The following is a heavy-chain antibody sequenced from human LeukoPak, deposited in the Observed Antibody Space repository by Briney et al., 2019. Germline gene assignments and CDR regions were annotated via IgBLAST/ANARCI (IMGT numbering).Heavy chain of an antibody. V-gene: IGHV5-51*01. CDR1: GYSFTSYW. D-gene: IGHD3-22*01. Sequence: GESLKISCKGSGYSFTSYWIGWVRQMPGKGLEWMGIIYPGDSDTRYSPSFQGQVTISADKSISTAYLQWSSLKASDTAMYYCARLSGLRLGYYYYGMDVWGQGTTVTVSS. CDR3: ARLSGLRLGYYYYGMDV. J-gene: IGHJ6*02. CDR2: IYPGDSDT.